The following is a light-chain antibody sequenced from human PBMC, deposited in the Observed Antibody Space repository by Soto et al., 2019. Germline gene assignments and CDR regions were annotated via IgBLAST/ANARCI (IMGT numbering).Light chain of an antibody. J-gene: IGKJ1*01. CDR3: QQYNNWPRWT. CDR2: GAS. Sequence: IVMTQSPAKMCMILGETATLSYRASQSVSSNLAWYQQKPGQAPRLLIYGASTRATGIPARFSGSGSGTEFTLTISSLQSEDFAVYYCQQYNNWPRWTFGQGTKVDIK. CDR1: QSVSSN. V-gene: IGKV3-15*01.